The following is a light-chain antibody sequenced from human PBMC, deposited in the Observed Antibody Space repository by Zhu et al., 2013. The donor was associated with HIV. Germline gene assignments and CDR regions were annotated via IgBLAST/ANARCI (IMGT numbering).Light chain of an antibody. CDR1: SSNIGKNY. CDR2: STN. Sequence: QSVLTQPPSVSAAPGQKVTISCSGSSSNIGKNYVSWYQQTPGQAPRTLIYSTNTRSSGVPDRFSGSILGNKAALTITGAQADDESDYYCVLYMGSGIWMFGGGTKLTVL. CDR3: VLYMGSGIWM. J-gene: IGLJ3*02. V-gene: IGLV8-61*01.